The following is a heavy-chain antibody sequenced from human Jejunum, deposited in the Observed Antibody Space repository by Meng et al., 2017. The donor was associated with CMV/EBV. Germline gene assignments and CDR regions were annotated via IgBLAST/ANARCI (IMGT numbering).Heavy chain of an antibody. J-gene: IGHJ4*02. D-gene: IGHD1-26*01. V-gene: IGHV3-53*05. CDR3: VKGRYSGSSGYFDY. CDR2: IYNTGGT. CDR1: GFTVTSNH. Sequence: SGFTVTSNHITWVRQAPGKGLEWVSTIYNTGGTHFSDSVKGRFTISRDNAKNSLYLQMNNLRAEDTALYYCVKGRYSGSSGYFDYWGQGTLVTVSS.